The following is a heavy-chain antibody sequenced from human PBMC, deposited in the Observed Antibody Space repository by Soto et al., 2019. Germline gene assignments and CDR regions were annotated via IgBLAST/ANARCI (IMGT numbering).Heavy chain of an antibody. CDR2: INPNSGGT. Sequence: ASVKVSCKASGYTFTGYYMHWVRQAPGQGLEWMGWINPNSGGTNYAQKFQGWVTMTRDTSISTAYMELSRLRSDDTAVYYCAREEGIGQWLVDAFDIWGQGTMVTVSS. J-gene: IGHJ3*02. CDR3: AREEGIGQWLVDAFDI. V-gene: IGHV1-2*04. D-gene: IGHD6-19*01. CDR1: GYTFTGYY.